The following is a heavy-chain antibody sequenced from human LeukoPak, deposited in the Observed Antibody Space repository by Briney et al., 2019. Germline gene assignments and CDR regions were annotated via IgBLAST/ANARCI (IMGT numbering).Heavy chain of an antibody. V-gene: IGHV3-53*01. J-gene: IGHJ6*04. CDR2: IYSGGST. Sequence: PGGSLRLSCAASGFTVSSNYMSWVRQAPGKGLEWVSVIYSGGSTYYADSVKGRFTISRDNSKNTLYLQMNSLRAEDTAAYYCASPLSITMVRGVKGYYGMDVWGKGTTVTVSS. D-gene: IGHD3-10*01. CDR3: ASPLSITMVRGVKGYYGMDV. CDR1: GFTVSSNY.